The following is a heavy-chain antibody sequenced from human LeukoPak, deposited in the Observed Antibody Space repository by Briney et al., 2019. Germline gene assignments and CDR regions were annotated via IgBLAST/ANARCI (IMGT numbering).Heavy chain of an antibody. CDR3: ATNLIGAGEYFQQ. J-gene: IGHJ1*01. D-gene: IGHD2/OR15-2a*01. Sequence: GGSLRLSCAASGLRFSDYYVSWIRQAPGKGLQWVSYISSGGDIMHYAGSVKGRFTSSRDNAKNSGYLEMSSLGAEDTAVYYCATNLIGAGEYFQQWGQGTLVTVSS. CDR1: GLRFSDYY. V-gene: IGHV3-11*01. CDR2: ISSGGDIM.